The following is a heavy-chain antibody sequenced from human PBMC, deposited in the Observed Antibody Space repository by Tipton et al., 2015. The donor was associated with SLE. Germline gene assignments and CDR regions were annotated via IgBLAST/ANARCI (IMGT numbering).Heavy chain of an antibody. CDR2: IFGGDST. CDR3: ARDNNGDVDY. V-gene: IGHV3-53*01. Sequence: SLRLSCEASGFIVNNNYMSWVRQAPGKGLEWVSLIFGGDSTYYADSVKGRFTISRDNSKNTLYLQMNSLRAEDTAVYYCARDNNGDVDYWGQGTLVTVSS. CDR1: GFIVNNNY. J-gene: IGHJ4*02. D-gene: IGHD2-8*01.